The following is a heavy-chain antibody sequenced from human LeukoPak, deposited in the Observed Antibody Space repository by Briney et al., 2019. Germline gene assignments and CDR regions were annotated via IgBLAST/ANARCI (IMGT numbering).Heavy chain of an antibody. J-gene: IGHJ4*02. V-gene: IGHV4-59*01. Sequence: PSETLSLTCSVSGGSMNSYYWSWIRQSPGKGLEWIGYIYYSGSTNYNPSLKSRVTISVDTSKTQFSLKLSSVTAADTAVYFCAGDPGERLRLFDYWGQGTLVTVSS. CDR1: GGSMNSYY. CDR2: IYYSGST. D-gene: IGHD5-12*01. CDR3: AGDPGERLRLFDY.